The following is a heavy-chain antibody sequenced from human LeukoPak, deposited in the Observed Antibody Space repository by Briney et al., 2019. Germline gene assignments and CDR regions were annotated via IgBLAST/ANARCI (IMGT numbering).Heavy chain of an antibody. V-gene: IGHV4-59*01. D-gene: IGHD3-10*01. Sequence: SETLSLTCTVSGGSISSYYWSWIRQPPGKGLEWIGYIYYSGSTNYNPSLKSRVTISVDTSKNQFSLKLSSVTAADTAVYYCARVALSFTGDWFDPWGQGTLVTVSS. CDR1: GGSISSYY. CDR3: ARVALSFTGDWFDP. CDR2: IYYSGST. J-gene: IGHJ5*02.